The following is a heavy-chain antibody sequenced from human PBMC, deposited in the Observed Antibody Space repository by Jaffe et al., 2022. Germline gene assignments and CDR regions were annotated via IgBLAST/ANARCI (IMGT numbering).Heavy chain of an antibody. D-gene: IGHD3-9*01. J-gene: IGHJ4*02. CDR2: IRYDGSNK. CDR3: AKDAYYDILTGYYNGLDY. Sequence: QVQLVESGGGVVQPGGSLRLSCAASGFTFSSYGMHWVRQAPGKGLEWVAFIRYDGSNKYYADSVKGRFTISRDNSKNTLYLQMNSLRAEDTAVYYCAKDAYYDILTGYYNGLDYWGQGTLVTVSS. V-gene: IGHV3-30*02. CDR1: GFTFSSYG.